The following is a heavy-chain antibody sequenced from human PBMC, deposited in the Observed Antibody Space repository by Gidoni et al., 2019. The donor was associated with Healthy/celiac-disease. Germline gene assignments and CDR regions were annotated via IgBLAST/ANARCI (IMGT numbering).Heavy chain of an antibody. J-gene: IGHJ6*02. CDR1: GFTFSSYW. CDR2: IKQDGSEK. CDR3: AKAASGYCSSTSCSIYYYYYGMDV. D-gene: IGHD2-2*01. V-gene: IGHV3-7*03. Sequence: EVQLVESGGGLVQPGGSLRLSCAASGFTFSSYWMSWVRQAPGKGLEWVANIKQDGSEKYYVDSVKGRFTISRDNAKNSLYLQMNSLRAEDTAVYYCAKAASGYCSSTSCSIYYYYYGMDVWGQGTTVTVSS.